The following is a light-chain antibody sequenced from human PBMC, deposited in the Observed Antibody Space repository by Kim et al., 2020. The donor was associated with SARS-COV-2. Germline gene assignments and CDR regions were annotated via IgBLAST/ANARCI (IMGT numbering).Light chain of an antibody. V-gene: IGKV1-5*01. CDR1: RW. J-gene: IGKJ5*01. CDR3: QQYASHPIT. CDR2: LAS. Sequence: RWLAWYQQKPGRAPKFLIYLASTLQTGVPSRFSGSGSGTEFTLTISSLQPDDFATYYCQQYASHPITFGQGTRLEIK.